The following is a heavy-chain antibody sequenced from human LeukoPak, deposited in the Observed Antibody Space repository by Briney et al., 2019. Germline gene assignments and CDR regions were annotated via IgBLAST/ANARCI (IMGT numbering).Heavy chain of an antibody. CDR3: ARIGLGYYYYGMDV. CDR1: GGSFSGYY. V-gene: IGHV4-34*01. D-gene: IGHD6-19*01. J-gene: IGHJ6*02. Sequence: SETLSLTCDVYGGSFSGYYWSWIRQPPGKGLEWIGEINHSGSTNYNPSLKSRDTISVDTSKNQFSLKLSSVTAADAAVYYCARIGLGYYYYGMDVWGQGTTVTVSS. CDR2: INHSGST.